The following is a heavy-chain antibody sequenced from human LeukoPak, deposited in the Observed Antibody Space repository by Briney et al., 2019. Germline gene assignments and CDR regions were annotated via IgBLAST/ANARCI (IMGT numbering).Heavy chain of an antibody. CDR1: GGSFSGYY. J-gene: IGHJ4*02. Sequence: SETLSLTCAVYGGSFSGYYWSWIRQPPGKGLEWIGEINHSGSTNYNPSLKSRVTISVDTSKNQFSLKLSSVTAADTAVYYCARGNGDFSPHIGHWGQGTLVIVSS. D-gene: IGHD4-17*01. CDR3: ARGNGDFSPHIGH. CDR2: INHSGST. V-gene: IGHV4-34*01.